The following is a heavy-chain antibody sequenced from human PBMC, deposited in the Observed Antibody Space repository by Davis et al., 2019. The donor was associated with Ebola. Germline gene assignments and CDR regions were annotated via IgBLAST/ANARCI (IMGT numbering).Heavy chain of an antibody. V-gene: IGHV3-21*01. CDR1: GFTFSSYS. J-gene: IGHJ4*02. Sequence: GESLKISCAASGFTFSSYSMNWVRQAPGKGLEWVSSISSSSSYIYYADSVKGRFTISRDNAKNSLYLQMNSLRAEDTAVYYCAKAIHYYDSSGYYSVDYWGQGTLVTVSS. D-gene: IGHD3-22*01. CDR2: ISSSSSYI. CDR3: AKAIHYYDSSGYYSVDY.